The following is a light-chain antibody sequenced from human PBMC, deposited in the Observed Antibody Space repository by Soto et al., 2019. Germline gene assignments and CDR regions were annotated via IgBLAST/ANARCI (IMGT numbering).Light chain of an antibody. Sequence: QSVLTQPASVSGSPGQSITISCTGTSSDIGGYNYVSWYQQHPGKAPKLMIYEVSNRPSGVSNRFSGSKSGNTASLTISGLQAEDEADYYCSSYTSSNTNVFGTGTKLTVL. CDR3: SSYTSSNTNV. CDR1: SSDIGGYNY. V-gene: IGLV2-14*01. CDR2: EVS. J-gene: IGLJ1*01.